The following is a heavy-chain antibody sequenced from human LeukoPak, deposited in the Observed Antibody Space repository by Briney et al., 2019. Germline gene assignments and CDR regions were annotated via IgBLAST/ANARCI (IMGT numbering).Heavy chain of an antibody. J-gene: IGHJ3*02. Sequence: SVKVSCKASGYTFTSCDINWVRPATGQGLVWMGAIIPIFGTAHYGQKFQGRATITADESTTTAYTDPSSLTSDDTAIYYCARSMVQLAVTDGFHIWGQGTTVTVSS. CDR1: GYTFTSCD. CDR3: ARSMVQLAVTDGFHI. V-gene: IGHV1-69*13. D-gene: IGHD3-10*01. CDR2: IIPIFGTA.